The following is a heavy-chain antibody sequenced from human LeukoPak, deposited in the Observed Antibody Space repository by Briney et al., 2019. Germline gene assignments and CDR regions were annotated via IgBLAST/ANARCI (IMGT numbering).Heavy chain of an antibody. Sequence: ASVKVSCKASGYTFTGYYMHWVRQAPGQGLEWMGWINPNSGDTNYAQKFQGRVTMTRDTSTNSAYMELNKLTSDDTAVYYCGRGNKSFDPWGQGTLVTVSS. CDR2: INPNSGDT. CDR3: GRGNKSFDP. CDR1: GYTFTGYY. V-gene: IGHV1-2*02. J-gene: IGHJ5*02.